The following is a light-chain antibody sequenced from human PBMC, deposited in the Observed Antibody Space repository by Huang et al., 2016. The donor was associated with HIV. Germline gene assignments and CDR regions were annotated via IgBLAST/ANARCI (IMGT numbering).Light chain of an antibody. CDR1: LNITTW. V-gene: IGKV1D-12*01. Sequence: DIQMTQSPSSVSASVGDRVTITCRASLNITTWLAWYQQKPGKAPQLLISGTSSLQSGAPSRVRGSGSGTEFTLTISSLQPEDFATYDCQHGNTFLTLTFGGGTKVEIK. CDR2: GTS. J-gene: IGKJ4*01. CDR3: QHGNTFLTLT.